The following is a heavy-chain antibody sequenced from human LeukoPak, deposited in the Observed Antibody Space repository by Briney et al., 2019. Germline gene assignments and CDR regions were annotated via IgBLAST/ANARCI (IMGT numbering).Heavy chain of an antibody. J-gene: IGHJ6*03. CDR3: ASGLRDRGPRRYYYYYMDV. D-gene: IGHD1-14*01. V-gene: IGHV1-8*01. Sequence: ASVEVSCKASGYTFTSYDINWMRQATGQGLEWMGWMNPNSGNTGYAQKFQGRVTMTRNTSISTAYMELSSLRSEDTAVYYCASGLRDRGPRRYYYYYMDVWGKGTTVTVSS. CDR1: GYTFTSYD. CDR2: MNPNSGNT.